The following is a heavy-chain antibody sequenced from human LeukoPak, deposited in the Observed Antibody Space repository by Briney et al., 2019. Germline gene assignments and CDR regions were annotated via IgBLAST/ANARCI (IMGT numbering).Heavy chain of an antibody. CDR2: IYYSGST. CDR1: GGSISSSSYY. Sequence: PSETLSLTCTVSGGSISSSSYYWGWIRQPPGKGLERIGSIYYSGSTYYNPSLKSRVTISVDTSKNQFSLKLSSVTAADTAVYYCAREADTPAFYNWFDPWGQGTLVTVSS. D-gene: IGHD3-9*01. CDR3: AREADTPAFYNWFDP. J-gene: IGHJ5*02. V-gene: IGHV4-39*07.